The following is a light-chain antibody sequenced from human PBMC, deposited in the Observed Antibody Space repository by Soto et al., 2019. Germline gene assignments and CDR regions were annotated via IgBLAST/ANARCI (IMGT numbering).Light chain of an antibody. CDR3: LQYNDWPVYT. Sequence: EVVMTQSPVNLSVSPGERATLSCRARQSVSTHLAWYQQKPGQAPKLLIYAASTRVTGISARFSGSGSGTEFSLTISSLQSEDFGIYYCLQYNDWPVYTFGQGTNVEVK. CDR2: AAS. J-gene: IGKJ2*01. V-gene: IGKV3-15*01. CDR1: QSVSTH.